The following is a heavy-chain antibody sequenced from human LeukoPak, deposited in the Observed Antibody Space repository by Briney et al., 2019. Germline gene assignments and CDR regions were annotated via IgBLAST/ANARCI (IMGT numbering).Heavy chain of an antibody. Sequence: PGGSLRLSCAASGFTFSSYGMHWVRQAPGKGLEWVAVISYDGSNKYYADSVEGRFTISRDNSKNTLYLQMNSLRAEDTAVYYCLYSSSSGDYWGQGTLVTVSS. CDR2: ISYDGSNK. J-gene: IGHJ4*02. V-gene: IGHV3-30*03. D-gene: IGHD6-13*01. CDR3: LYSSSSGDY. CDR1: GFTFSSYG.